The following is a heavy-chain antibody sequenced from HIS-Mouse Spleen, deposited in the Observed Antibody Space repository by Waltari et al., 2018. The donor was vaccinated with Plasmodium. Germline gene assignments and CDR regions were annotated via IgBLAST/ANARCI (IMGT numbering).Heavy chain of an antibody. CDR1: GSAFGVYW. CDR3: ASSWYWYFDL. Sequence: EVRRVDLGGGLFRPGGSLGLPCAPPGSAFGVYWLGGVPLDPGRGLEAVANIKQEGSEKYYVDTVKGRFTIARDNAKNSLYLQMNSLRAEDTAVYYCASSWYWYFDLWGRGTLVTVSS. D-gene: IGHD6-13*01. V-gene: IGHV3-7*01. CDR2: IKQEGSEK. J-gene: IGHJ2*01.